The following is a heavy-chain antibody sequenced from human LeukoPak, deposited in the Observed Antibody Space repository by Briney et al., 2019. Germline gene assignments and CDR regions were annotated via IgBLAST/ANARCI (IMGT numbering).Heavy chain of an antibody. CDR1: GGSISSGSYY. Sequence: SETLSLTCTVPGGSISSGSYYWSWIRQPPGKGLEWVGYIYYTGSTNYNPSLKSRVTISVDTSKNQFSLKLSSVTAADTAVYYRARVKLGESDYVWGSYRYRGASFDYWGQGTLVTVSS. J-gene: IGHJ4*02. CDR3: ARVKLGESDYVWGSYRYRGASFDY. V-gene: IGHV4-61*01. CDR2: IYYTGST. D-gene: IGHD3-16*02.